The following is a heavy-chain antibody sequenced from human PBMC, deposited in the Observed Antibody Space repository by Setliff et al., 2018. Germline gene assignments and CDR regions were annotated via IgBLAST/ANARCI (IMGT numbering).Heavy chain of an antibody. CDR2: IYYSGST. Sequence: SETLSLTCTVSGGSISSGGYYWSWIRQHPGKGLEWIGYIYYSGSTYYNPSLKSRVTISVDTSKNQFSQKLSSVTAADTAVYYCAREAGYYDSSGPVGVPYYYYMDVWGKGTTVTVSS. CDR1: GGSISSGGYY. J-gene: IGHJ6*03. CDR3: AREAGYYDSSGPVGVPYYYYMDV. D-gene: IGHD3-22*01. V-gene: IGHV4-31*03.